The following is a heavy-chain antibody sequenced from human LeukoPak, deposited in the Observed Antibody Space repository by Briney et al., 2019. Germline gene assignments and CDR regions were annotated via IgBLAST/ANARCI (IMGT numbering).Heavy chain of an antibody. CDR1: GFSFGSYW. CDR2: INQDESEN. V-gene: IGHV3-7*01. J-gene: IGHJ4*02. D-gene: IGHD1-26*01. CDR3: ARDKIVGPTGFDY. Sequence: GGSLRLSCAASGFSFGSYWMSWVRQAPGKGLEWVANINQDESENYYVDSVKGRFTISRDNAKKSLYLQMNSLRAEDTAVYYCARDKIVGPTGFDYWGQGTLVTVSS.